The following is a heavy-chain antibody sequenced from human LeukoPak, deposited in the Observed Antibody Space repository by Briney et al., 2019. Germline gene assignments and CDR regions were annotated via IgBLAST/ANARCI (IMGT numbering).Heavy chain of an antibody. CDR1: GDTFDNFA. V-gene: IGHV1-69*04. D-gene: IGHD5-24*01. CDR2: IIPIFGIT. J-gene: IGHJ6*02. Sequence: ASVKVSCKASGDTFDNFAISWVRQAPGQGPEWMGRIIPIFGITNYAQKFQGRVTITADRSTKTAFMELSSLTSEDTAVYYCARPQLPSYHPLMDVWGQGTTVIVSS. CDR3: ARPQLPSYHPLMDV.